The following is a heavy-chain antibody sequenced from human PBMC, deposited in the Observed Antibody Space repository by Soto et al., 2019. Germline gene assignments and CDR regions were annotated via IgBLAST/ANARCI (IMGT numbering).Heavy chain of an antibody. Sequence: GGSLILSCAASGFTFSSYFMHWVRQAPGKGLEWVAVISYDGSNKYYADSVKGRFTISRDNSKNTLYLQMNSLRAEDTAVYYCAKLLDYGGKPFDYWGQGTLVTVSS. J-gene: IGHJ4*02. CDR2: ISYDGSNK. CDR1: GFTFSSYF. CDR3: AKLLDYGGKPFDY. V-gene: IGHV3-30*18. D-gene: IGHD4-17*01.